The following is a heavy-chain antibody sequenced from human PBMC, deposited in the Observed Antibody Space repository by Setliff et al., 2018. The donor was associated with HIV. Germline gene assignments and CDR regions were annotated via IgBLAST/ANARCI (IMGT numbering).Heavy chain of an antibody. CDR2: IYYSGST. V-gene: IGHV4-39*01. CDR3: ASLPPLYDSSGYYFDY. D-gene: IGHD3-22*01. Sequence: PSETLSLTCSVSGGSFSSDSYYWGWIRQFPGKGLEWIGSIYYSGSTYYHPSLKSRVTISVDASKNQFSLKLSSVTAADTAVYYCASLPPLYDSSGYYFDYWGQGTLVTVSS. J-gene: IGHJ4*02. CDR1: GGSFSSDSYY.